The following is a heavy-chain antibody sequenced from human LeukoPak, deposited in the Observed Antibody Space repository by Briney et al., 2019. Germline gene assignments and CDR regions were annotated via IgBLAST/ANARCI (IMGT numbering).Heavy chain of an antibody. Sequence: ASVKVSCKASGYTFTAYSMHWVRQAPGQGLEWMGVINPSGGITTYAQKFQGRVTMTRDTSTSTVYMELSSLRSEDTAVYYCTNRPGYWGQGTLVTVSS. V-gene: IGHV1-46*01. J-gene: IGHJ4*02. CDR3: TNRPGY. CDR1: GYTFTAYS. CDR2: INPSGGIT.